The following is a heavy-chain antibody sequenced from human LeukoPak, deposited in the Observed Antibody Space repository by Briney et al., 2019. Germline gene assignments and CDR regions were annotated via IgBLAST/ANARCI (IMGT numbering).Heavy chain of an antibody. D-gene: IGHD6-13*01. CDR3: AREDSGYSSSQRDYYYYLGV. J-gene: IGHJ6*03. CDR1: GYTFSSYG. CDR2: ISDSSTTI. V-gene: IGHV3-48*01. Sequence: GGSLRLSCAASGYTFSSYGMSWVRQAPGKGLEWVSYISDSSTTIFYADSAKGRFTISRDNAKNSLYLQMNSLRAEDTAVYYCAREDSGYSSSQRDYYYYLGVWGKGTTVTVSS.